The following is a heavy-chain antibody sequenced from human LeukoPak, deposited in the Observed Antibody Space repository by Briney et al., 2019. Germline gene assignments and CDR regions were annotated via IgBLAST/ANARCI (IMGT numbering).Heavy chain of an antibody. CDR2: IRCDGSNK. CDR3: AKDLRGIAARLFDY. J-gene: IGHJ4*02. V-gene: IGHV3-30*02. Sequence: GGSLRLSCAASGFTFSSYGMHWVRQAPGKGLEWVAFIRCDGSNKYYADSVKGRFTISRDNSKNTLYLQMNSLRAEGTAVYYCAKDLRGIAARLFDYWGQGTLVTVSS. D-gene: IGHD6-6*01. CDR1: GFTFSSYG.